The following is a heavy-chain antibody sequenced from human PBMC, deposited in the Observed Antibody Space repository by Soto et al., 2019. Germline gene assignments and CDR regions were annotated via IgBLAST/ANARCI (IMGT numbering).Heavy chain of an antibody. D-gene: IGHD4-17*01. V-gene: IGHV4-59*01. CDR1: GGSISSYY. CDR2: IYYSGST. Sequence: SETLSPTCTVSGGSISSYYWSWIRQPPGKGLEWIGYIYYSGSTNYNPSLKSRVTISVDTSKNQFSLKLSSVTAADTAVYYCARGSYGDYGHWGQGTLVTVSS. CDR3: ARGSYGDYGH. J-gene: IGHJ4*02.